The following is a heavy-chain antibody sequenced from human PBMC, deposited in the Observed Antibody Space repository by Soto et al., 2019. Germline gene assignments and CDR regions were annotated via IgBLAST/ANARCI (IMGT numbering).Heavy chain of an antibody. D-gene: IGHD3-22*01. CDR2: ISAYNGNT. CDR1: GYTFTSYG. Sequence: QVQLVQSGAEVKKPGASVKVSCKASGYTFTSYGISWVRQAPGQGLEWMGWISAYNGNTNYAQKLQGRVTMTTDTSTSTADMELRSLRSDDTAVYYCARDLGVGLTMIASGLWGQGTLVTVSS. CDR3: ARDLGVGLTMIASGL. V-gene: IGHV1-18*01. J-gene: IGHJ4*02.